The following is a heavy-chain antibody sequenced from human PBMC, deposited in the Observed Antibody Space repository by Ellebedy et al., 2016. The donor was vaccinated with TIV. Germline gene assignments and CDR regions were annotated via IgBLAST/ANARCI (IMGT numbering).Heavy chain of an antibody. J-gene: IGHJ4*02. CDR2: ISYDGSNK. Sequence: GESLKISCAASGFTFSSYGMHWVRQAPGKGLEWVAVISYDGSNKYYADSVKGRFTISRDNSKNTLYLQMNSLRAEDTAVYYCAKGTYGDSPDFDYWGQGTLVTVSS. CDR3: AKGTYGDSPDFDY. CDR1: GFTFSSYG. V-gene: IGHV3-30*18. D-gene: IGHD4-17*01.